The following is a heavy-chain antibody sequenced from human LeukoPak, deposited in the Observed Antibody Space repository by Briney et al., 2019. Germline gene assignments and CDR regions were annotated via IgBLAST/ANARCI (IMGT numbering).Heavy chain of an antibody. J-gene: IGHJ4*02. V-gene: IGHV1-18*01. CDR2: ISAYNGNT. CDR3: ARSSEMATIDDY. CDR1: GYTFTSYG. D-gene: IGHD5-24*01. Sequence: ASVKVSCKASGYTFTSYGISWVRQAPGQGLEWMGWISAYNGNTNYAQKLQGRVTMTTDTSTSTAYMELRSLRSEDTAVYYCARSSEMATIDDYWGQGTLVTVSS.